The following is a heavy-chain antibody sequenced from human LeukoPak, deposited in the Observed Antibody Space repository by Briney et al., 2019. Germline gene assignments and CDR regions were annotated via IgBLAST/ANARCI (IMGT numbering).Heavy chain of an antibody. Sequence: SETLSLTCTVSGGSISSYYWSWIRQPPGKGLEWIGYIHYSGSTNSNPSLRSRVTISVDTSKKQFSLKLNSVTAADTAVYYCARLVADSVKRYFDYWGQGTLVTVSS. CDR2: IHYSGST. V-gene: IGHV4-59*01. CDR1: GGSISSYY. J-gene: IGHJ4*02. D-gene: IGHD5-12*01. CDR3: ARLVADSVKRYFDY.